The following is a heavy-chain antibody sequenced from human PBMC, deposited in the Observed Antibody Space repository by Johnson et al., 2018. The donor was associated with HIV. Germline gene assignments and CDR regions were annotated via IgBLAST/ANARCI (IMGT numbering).Heavy chain of an antibody. CDR1: GFKLDDYG. CDR2: INWNGGST. D-gene: IGHD5-12*01. V-gene: IGHV3-20*04. J-gene: IGHJ3*02. Sequence: MLLVESGGGLIQPGGSLRLSCAASGFKLDDYGMSWVRQVPGKGLEWVSGINWNGGSTGYADSVKGRFTISRDNAKHSLYLQMNSLRAEDTAVYYCARDLRDIVVPDAFDIWGQGTVVTVSS. CDR3: ARDLRDIVVPDAFDI.